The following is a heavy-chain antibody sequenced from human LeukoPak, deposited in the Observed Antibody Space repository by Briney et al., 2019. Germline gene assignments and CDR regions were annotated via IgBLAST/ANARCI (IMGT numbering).Heavy chain of an antibody. Sequence: GGSLRLSCAASGSTFNIYAIHWVRQAPGKGLEWVAVISYDGTNTYYADSMKGRFTISRDNSKNTLYLQMNSLRAEDTAIYYCAKRSLSGSYLGFDYWGQGTLVTVSS. V-gene: IGHV3-30*04. CDR3: AKRSLSGSYLGFDY. CDR2: ISYDGTNT. D-gene: IGHD1-26*01. CDR1: GSTFNIYA. J-gene: IGHJ4*02.